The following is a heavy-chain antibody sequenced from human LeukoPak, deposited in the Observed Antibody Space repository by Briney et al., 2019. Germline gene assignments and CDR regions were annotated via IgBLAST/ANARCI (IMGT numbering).Heavy chain of an antibody. CDR3: AREYSSPSGRVMDV. J-gene: IGHJ6*03. CDR1: GGSISSYY. D-gene: IGHD6-6*01. V-gene: IGHV4-59*01. Sequence: SETLSLTCTVSGGSISSYYWSWIRQPPGKGLEWIGYIYYSGSTNYNPSLKSRVTISVDTSKNQFSLKLSSVTAADTAVYYCAREYSSPSGRVMDVWGKGTTVTVSS. CDR2: IYYSGST.